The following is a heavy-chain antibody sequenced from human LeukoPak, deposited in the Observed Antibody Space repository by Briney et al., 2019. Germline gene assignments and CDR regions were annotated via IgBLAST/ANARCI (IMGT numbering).Heavy chain of an antibody. CDR3: ARALRDDSSPFDI. D-gene: IGHD3-22*01. J-gene: IGHJ3*02. CDR2: FYYSDNT. V-gene: IGHV4-59*01. Sequence: SETLSLTCSISGGSISFYYWNWIRQPPGRGLEWIGCFYYSDNTNYNPSLKSRVTMSVDTSKNQFSLKLSSVTAADTAVYYCARALRDDSSPFDIWGQGTMVTVSS. CDR1: GGSISFYY.